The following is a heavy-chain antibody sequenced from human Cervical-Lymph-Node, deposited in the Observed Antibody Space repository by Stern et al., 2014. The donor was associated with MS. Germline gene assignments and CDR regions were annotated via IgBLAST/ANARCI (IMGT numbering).Heavy chain of an antibody. CDR1: GGSITSYY. Sequence: QVQLVESGPGLVKPSKTLSLTCTVSGGSITSYYWSWIRQSPGKGLEWIGNIHHSGNFIYNPSLKSRVTISVDTSKSQFSLKLTSVSAADTAVYHCATLPGSWGQGTLVTVSS. CDR2: IHHSGNF. V-gene: IGHV4-59*12. J-gene: IGHJ5*02. CDR3: ATLPGS.